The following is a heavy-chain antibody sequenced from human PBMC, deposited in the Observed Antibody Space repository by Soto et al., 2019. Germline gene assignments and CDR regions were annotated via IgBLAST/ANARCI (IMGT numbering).Heavy chain of an antibody. D-gene: IGHD2-15*01. CDR3: ASDNCSGGSCGNYYYYGMDV. Sequence: SVKVSYKASGGTLSSYAISWVRKAPGQGLEWMGGIPPIFVKANYAQKFKGRDTITADESTSTAYMKLSSQKPEVPAMYYSASDNCSGGSCGNYYYYGMDVWGQGTTVTVSS. V-gene: IGHV1-69*13. CDR2: IPPIFVKA. CDR1: GGTLSSYA. J-gene: IGHJ6*02.